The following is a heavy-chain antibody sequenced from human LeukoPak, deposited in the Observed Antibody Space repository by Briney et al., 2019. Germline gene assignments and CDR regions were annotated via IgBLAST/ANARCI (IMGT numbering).Heavy chain of an antibody. V-gene: IGHV5-10-1*01. J-gene: IGHJ4*02. Sequence: GESLKISCKGSGYSFTNYWIGWVRQMPGKGLEWMGRIDPSDSYTNYSPSFQGHVTISTDKSISTAYLQWSSLKASDTAMYYCARLLCSGGSCYASDYWGQGTLVTVSS. D-gene: IGHD2-15*01. CDR1: GYSFTNYW. CDR2: IDPSDSYT. CDR3: ARLLCSGGSCYASDY.